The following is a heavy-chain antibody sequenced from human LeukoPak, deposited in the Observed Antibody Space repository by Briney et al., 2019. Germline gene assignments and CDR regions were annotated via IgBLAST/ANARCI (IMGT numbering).Heavy chain of an antibody. CDR2: IGTAGDT. V-gene: IGHV3-13*01. J-gene: IGHJ4*02. CDR1: GFTFSSYD. D-gene: IGHD6-19*01. Sequence: PGGSLRLSCAASGFTFSSYDMHWVRQATGKGLEWVSAIGTAGDTYYPGSVKGRFTISRENAKNSLYLQMNSLRAGDTAVYYGARAVSGWYDVGYYFDYWGQGTLVTVSS. CDR3: ARAVSGWYDVGYYFDY.